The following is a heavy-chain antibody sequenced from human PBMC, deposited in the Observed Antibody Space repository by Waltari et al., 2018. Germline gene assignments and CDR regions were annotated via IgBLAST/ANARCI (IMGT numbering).Heavy chain of an antibody. CDR3: ARRVICTNGVCYPYYYGMDV. J-gene: IGHJ6*02. CDR2: MNPKSGNT. D-gene: IGHD2-8*01. Sequence: QVQLVQSGAEVKKPGASVKVSCKASGYTFTSYDINWVRQATGQGLEWMGWMNPKSGNTGYAQKVQGRVTMTRNTSISTAYMELSSLRSEDTAVYYCARRVICTNGVCYPYYYGMDVWGQGTTVTVSS. CDR1: GYTFTSYD. V-gene: IGHV1-8*01.